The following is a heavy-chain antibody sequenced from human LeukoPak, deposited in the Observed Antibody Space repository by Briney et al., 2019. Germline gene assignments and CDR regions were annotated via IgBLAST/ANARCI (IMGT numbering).Heavy chain of an antibody. D-gene: IGHD2-8*01. CDR2: VYYSGST. CDR1: SGSIGSSSNY. Sequence: SETLSLTYTVASGSIGSSSNYWGWIRQAPGKGLEWIGKVYYSGSTFYNPSLKSRFHISVDTSKHQFSMKLRSVTAADTAIYYRARASFNVVFGNWFDPWGQGTLVTVSS. V-gene: IGHV4-39*01. J-gene: IGHJ5*02. CDR3: ARASFNVVFGNWFDP.